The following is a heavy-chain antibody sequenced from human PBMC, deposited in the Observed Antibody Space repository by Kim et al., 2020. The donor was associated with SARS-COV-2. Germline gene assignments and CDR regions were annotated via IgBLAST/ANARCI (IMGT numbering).Heavy chain of an antibody. D-gene: IGHD6-6*01. V-gene: IGHV1-69*01. CDR3: ARNGVGNIAAGFDY. J-gene: IGHJ4*02. Sequence: AQKFQSRVTVTPDETTSTAYMELSSLRSEDTAVYYWARNGVGNIAAGFDYWGQGTLVTVSS.